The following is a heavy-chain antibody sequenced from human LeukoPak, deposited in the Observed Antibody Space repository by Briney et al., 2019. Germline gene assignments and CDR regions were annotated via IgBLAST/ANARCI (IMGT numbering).Heavy chain of an antibody. D-gene: IGHD3-10*01. CDR1: GFTFSNYW. V-gene: IGHV3-74*01. J-gene: IGHJ4*02. CDR2: INPDGSNT. CDR3: AKDLHYGSADY. Sequence: GGSLRLSCAASGFTFSNYWMHWVRQDPGKGLVWVSYINPDGSNTNYADSVKGRFTISRDNAKNALYLQMNSLRAEDTAVYYCAKDLHYGSADYWGQGTLVTVSP.